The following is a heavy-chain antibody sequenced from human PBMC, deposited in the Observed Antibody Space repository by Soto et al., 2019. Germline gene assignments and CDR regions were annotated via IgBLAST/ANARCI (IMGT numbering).Heavy chain of an antibody. CDR1: GLCMFSCCA. CDR3: AKHRGGGSYTNWAFAV. D-gene: IGHD1-26*01. J-gene: IGHJ2*01. CDR2: IHGDGDYS. Sequence: AAVGLCMFSCCAMSWVRQAPGKGLEWVSTIHGDGDYSHYTDSVEGRFTISRDNSRNTLYLQMNSLRGEDTAVYYCAKHRGGGSYTNWAFAVWGRGNRVTGSS. V-gene: IGHV3-23*01.